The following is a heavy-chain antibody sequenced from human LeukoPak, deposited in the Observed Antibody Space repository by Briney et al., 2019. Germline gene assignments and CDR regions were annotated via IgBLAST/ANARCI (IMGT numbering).Heavy chain of an antibody. CDR3: AREETGDQNFDY. CDR2: TYYRSKWYN. CDR1: GDSVSSNPAA. V-gene: IGHV6-1*01. D-gene: IGHD7-27*01. Sequence: SQTLSLTCAISGDSVSSNPAAWNWIRQSPSRGLEWLGRTYYRSKWYNNYAVSVKSRISINPDTSKNQFSLQLKSVTPEDTAVYYCAREETGDQNFDYWGQGTLVTVSS. J-gene: IGHJ4*02.